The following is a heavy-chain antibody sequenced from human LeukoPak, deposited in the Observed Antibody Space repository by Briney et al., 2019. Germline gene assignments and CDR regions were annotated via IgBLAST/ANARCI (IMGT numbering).Heavy chain of an antibody. CDR3: ARSDFYGDYRYWYFDL. D-gene: IGHD4-17*01. J-gene: IGHJ2*01. Sequence: SETLSLICAVYGGSFSGYYWSWIRHPPGKGLEWIGEMNHRGSTNYTPSLKSRVTISVDTSKNQFSLKLSSVTAADTAVYYCARSDFYGDYRYWYFDLWGRGTLVTVSS. CDR1: GGSFSGYY. V-gene: IGHV4-34*01. CDR2: MNHRGST.